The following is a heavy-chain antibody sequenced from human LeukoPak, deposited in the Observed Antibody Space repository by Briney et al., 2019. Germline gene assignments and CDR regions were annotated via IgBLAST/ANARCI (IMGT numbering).Heavy chain of an antibody. J-gene: IGHJ3*02. CDR1: GYTFTSYG. CDR2: ISAYNGNT. Sequence: GASVKVSCKASGYTFTSYGISWVRQAPGQGLEWMGWISAYNGNTNYAQKLQGRVTMTTDTSTSTAYMELRSLRSDDTAVYYCARELRWLQFGAFDIWGQGTMVTVSS. D-gene: IGHD5-24*01. CDR3: ARELRWLQFGAFDI. V-gene: IGHV1-18*01.